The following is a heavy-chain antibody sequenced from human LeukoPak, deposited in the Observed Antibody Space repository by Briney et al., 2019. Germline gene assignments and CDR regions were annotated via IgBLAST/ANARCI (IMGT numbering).Heavy chain of an antibody. CDR3: VREPAQHLAPLDWYFDL. CDR1: EFTFSSYS. CDR2: ITNSGNSK. V-gene: IGHV3-48*01. J-gene: IGHJ2*01. D-gene: IGHD6-13*01. Sequence: GGSLRLSCAASEFTFSSYSMNWVRQAPGKGLEWVSYITNSGNSKSYADSVKGRFTISRDNTKNSLYLQMNGLRAEDTTVYYCVREPAQHLAPLDWYFDLWGRGTLVTVSS.